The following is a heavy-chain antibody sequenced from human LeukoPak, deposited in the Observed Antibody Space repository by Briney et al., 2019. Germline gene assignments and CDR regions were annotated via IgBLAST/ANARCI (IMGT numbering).Heavy chain of an antibody. CDR3: AKVSPSRIAAAGTRGYFDY. J-gene: IGHJ4*02. D-gene: IGHD6-13*01. Sequence: GGSLRLSCAASGFTFSSYAMSWVRQAPGKGLEWVSAISGSGGSTYYADSVKGRFTISRDNSKNTLYLQMNSLRAEDKAVYYCAKVSPSRIAAAGTRGYFDYWGQGTLVTVSS. CDR1: GFTFSSYA. V-gene: IGHV3-23*01. CDR2: ISGSGGST.